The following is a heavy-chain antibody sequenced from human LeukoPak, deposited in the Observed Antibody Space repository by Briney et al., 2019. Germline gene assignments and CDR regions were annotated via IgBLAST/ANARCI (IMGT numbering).Heavy chain of an antibody. CDR3: ARGLGITADWYFDL. J-gene: IGHJ2*01. CDR2: IYYSGST. D-gene: IGHD3-16*01. CDR1: GGSISSGDYY. V-gene: IGHV4-61*08. Sequence: PSETLSLTCTVSGGSISSGDYYWSWIRQPPGKGLEWIGYIYYSGSTNYNPSLKSRVTISVDTSKNQFSLKLSSVTAADTAVYYCARGLGITADWYFDLWGRGTLVTVSS.